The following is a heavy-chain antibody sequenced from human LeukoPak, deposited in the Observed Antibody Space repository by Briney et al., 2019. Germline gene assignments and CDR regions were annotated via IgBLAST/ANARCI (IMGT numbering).Heavy chain of an antibody. CDR2: ISYDGSNK. CDR1: GFTFSSYA. Sequence: GGSLRLSCAASGFTFSSYATHWVRQAPGKGLEWVAVISYDGSNKYYADSVKGRFTISRDNSKNTLYLQMNSLRAEDTAVYYCARDLDDSSGYSFGAFDIWGQGTMVTVSS. V-gene: IGHV3-30-3*01. J-gene: IGHJ3*02. D-gene: IGHD3-22*01. CDR3: ARDLDDSSGYSFGAFDI.